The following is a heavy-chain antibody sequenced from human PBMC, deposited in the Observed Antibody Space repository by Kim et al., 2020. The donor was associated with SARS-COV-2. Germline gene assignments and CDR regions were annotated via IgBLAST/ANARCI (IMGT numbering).Heavy chain of an antibody. Sequence: GGSLRLSCAASGFTFSSYGMHWVRQAPGKGLEWVAVISYDGSNKYYADSVKGRFTISRDNSKNTLYLQMNSLRAEDTAVYYCAGSTNVVVVAATPEGRHPYYYGMYVWGQGTTVTVSS. J-gene: IGHJ6*02. CDR3: AGSTNVVVVAATPEGRHPYYYGMYV. V-gene: IGHV3-33*05. CDR2: ISYDGSNK. CDR1: GFTFSSYG. D-gene: IGHD2-15*01.